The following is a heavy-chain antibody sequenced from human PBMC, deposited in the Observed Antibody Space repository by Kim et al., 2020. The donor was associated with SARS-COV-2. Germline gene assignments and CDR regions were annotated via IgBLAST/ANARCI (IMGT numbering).Heavy chain of an antibody. CDR1: GGSISSGGSY. Sequence: SETLSLTCTVSGGSISSGGSYWSWIRQHPRKGLEWIGYIYYSGSTSYNPSLKSRVTISADRSQNHFSMKLTSVTAADTAVYYCARDRLAAAGSAGWFDPWGQGTLVIVSS. J-gene: IGHJ5*02. CDR3: ARDRLAAAGSAGWFDP. D-gene: IGHD6-13*01. CDR2: IYYSGST. V-gene: IGHV4-31*03.